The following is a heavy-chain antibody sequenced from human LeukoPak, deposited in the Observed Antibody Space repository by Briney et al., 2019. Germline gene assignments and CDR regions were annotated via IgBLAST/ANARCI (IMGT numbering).Heavy chain of an antibody. CDR2: ISGSGGST. CDR1: GFTFSSYA. J-gene: IGHJ4*02. V-gene: IGHV3-23*01. Sequence: PGGSLRPSCAASGFTFSSYAMSWVRQAPGKGLEWVSAISGSGGSTYYADSVKGRFSISRDNSKNTLYLQMNSLRAEDTAVYYCAKDPGDDYYDSSGYSYFDYWGQGALVTVSS. D-gene: IGHD3-22*01. CDR3: AKDPGDDYYDSSGYSYFDY.